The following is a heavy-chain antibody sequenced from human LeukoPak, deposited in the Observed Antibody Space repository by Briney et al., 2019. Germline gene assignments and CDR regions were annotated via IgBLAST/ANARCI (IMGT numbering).Heavy chain of an antibody. CDR1: GYTFTSYD. J-gene: IGHJ5*02. CDR3: ARMSYYDSSGDNWFDP. V-gene: IGHV1-8*01. CDR2: MSPNNGNT. Sequence: ASVKVSCKASGYTFTSYDINWVRQATGQGLEWMGWMSPNNGNTGYAQKFQGRVTMTRDTSISTAHMELSSLRSEDTAVYYCARMSYYDSSGDNWFDPWGQGTLVTVSS. D-gene: IGHD3-22*01.